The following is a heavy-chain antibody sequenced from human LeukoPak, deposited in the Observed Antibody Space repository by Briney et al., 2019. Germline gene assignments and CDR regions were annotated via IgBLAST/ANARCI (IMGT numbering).Heavy chain of an antibody. CDR2: ISGSGTVT. Sequence: GGSLRLSCAPSGFTFSNYAMDWVRRAPGKGLDWVAAISGSGTVTYYVDSVKGRFTISRDNSKKTLNLQMNSLRVDDTAVYYCAKGHSSWDYHGMDVWGQGTTVTVSS. V-gene: IGHV3-23*01. J-gene: IGHJ6*02. CDR1: GFTFSNYA. CDR3: AKGHSSWDYHGMDV. D-gene: IGHD6-13*01.